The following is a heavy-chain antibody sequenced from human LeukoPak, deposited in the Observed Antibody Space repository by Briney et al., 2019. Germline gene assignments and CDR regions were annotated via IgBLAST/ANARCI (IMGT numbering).Heavy chain of an antibody. V-gene: IGHV3-74*01. J-gene: IGHJ3*02. D-gene: IGHD3-22*01. CDR2: INRDGSST. Sequence: GGSLRLSCAASGFTFSSYWMHWVRQAPGKGLVWVSRINRDGSSTSYADSVKGRFTISRDNAKNTLYLQMNSLRAEDTAVYYCARNGWEYDSSGYFPQAPDVFDIWGQGTMVTVFS. CDR1: GFTFSSYW. CDR3: ARNGWEYDSSGYFPQAPDVFDI.